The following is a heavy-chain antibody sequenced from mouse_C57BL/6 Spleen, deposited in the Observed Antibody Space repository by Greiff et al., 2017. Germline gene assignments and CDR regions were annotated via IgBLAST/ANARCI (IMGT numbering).Heavy chain of an antibody. CDR3: ARSGGYGGYYWFAY. Sequence: VQLQQPGPELVKPGASVKISCKASGYSFTDYNMNWVKQSNGKSLEWFGVINPNYGTTSYNQKFKGKATLTVDQSSSTAYMQLNSLTSEDSAVYYCARSGGYGGYYWFAYWGQGTLVTVSA. CDR1: GYSFTDYN. V-gene: IGHV1-39*01. D-gene: IGHD2-3*01. CDR2: INPNYGTT. J-gene: IGHJ3*01.